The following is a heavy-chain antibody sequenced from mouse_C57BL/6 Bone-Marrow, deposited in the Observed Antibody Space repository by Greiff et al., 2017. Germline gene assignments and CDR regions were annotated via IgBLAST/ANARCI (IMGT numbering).Heavy chain of an antibody. D-gene: IGHD1-1*01. CDR3: ARDAYGSSYGWYFDV. CDR1: GFTFSDFY. Sequence: EVQGVESGGGLVQSGRSLRLSCATSGFTFSDFYMEWVRQAPGKGLEWIAASRNKANDYTTEYSASVKGRFIVSRDTSQSILYLQMNALRAEDTAIYYCARDAYGSSYGWYFDVWGTGTTVTVSS. CDR2: SRNKANDYTT. V-gene: IGHV7-1*01. J-gene: IGHJ1*03.